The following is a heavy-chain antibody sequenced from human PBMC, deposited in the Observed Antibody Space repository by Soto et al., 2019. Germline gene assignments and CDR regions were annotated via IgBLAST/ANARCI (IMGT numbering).Heavy chain of an antibody. J-gene: IGHJ6*02. CDR1: GGSISSYY. D-gene: IGHD6-6*01. CDR3: ARLSGEGLAARPGPYYYYGMDV. Sequence: SETLSLTCTVSGGSISSYYWSWIRQPPGKGVEWIGYIYYSGSTNYHPSLKSRVTISVDTSKNQFSLKLSSVTAADTAVYYCARLSGEGLAARPGPYYYYGMDVWGQGTTVTVSS. CDR2: IYYSGST. V-gene: IGHV4-59*01.